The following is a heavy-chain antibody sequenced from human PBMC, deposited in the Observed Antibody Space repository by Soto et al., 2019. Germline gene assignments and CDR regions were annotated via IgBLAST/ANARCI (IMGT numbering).Heavy chain of an antibody. J-gene: IGHJ4*02. CDR1: GGSISSGGYY. CDR2: IYYSGST. Sequence: SETLSLTCTVSGGSISSGGYYWSWIRQHPGKGLEWIGYIYYSGSTYYNPSLKSRVTISVDTSKNQFSLKLSSVTAADTAVYYCALGGIQGYFDYWGQGTLVTVS. V-gene: IGHV4-31*03. D-gene: IGHD2-15*01. CDR3: ALGGIQGYFDY.